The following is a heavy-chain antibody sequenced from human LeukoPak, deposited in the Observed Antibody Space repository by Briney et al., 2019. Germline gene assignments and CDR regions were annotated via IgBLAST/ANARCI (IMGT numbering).Heavy chain of an antibody. CDR2: IKEDGTYT. D-gene: IGHD3-9*01. Sequence: AGGSLRLSCAASGFIFSKYWMHWVRHTPGEGLVWVARIKEDGTYTSYADSVKGRFTISRDNARNTVFLQMNSLRAEDTAVYYCARDFDMGITPGDDFDFWGQGTLVTVSS. V-gene: IGHV3-74*01. CDR3: ARDFDMGITPGDDFDF. J-gene: IGHJ4*02. CDR1: GFIFSKYW.